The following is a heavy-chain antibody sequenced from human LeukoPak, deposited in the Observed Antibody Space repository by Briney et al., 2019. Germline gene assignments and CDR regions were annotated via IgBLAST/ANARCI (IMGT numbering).Heavy chain of an antibody. CDR2: IYYSGST. V-gene: IGHV4-31*03. CDR3: ARDRNSGFDC. Sequence: PSETLSLTCTVSGGSISSGGYYWSWIRQHPGKGLEWIGYIYYSGSTYYNPSLKSRVTISVDTSKSQFSLKLSSVTAADTAVYYCARDRNSGFDCWGQGTLVTVSP. J-gene: IGHJ4*02. CDR1: GGSISSGGYY. D-gene: IGHD1-26*01.